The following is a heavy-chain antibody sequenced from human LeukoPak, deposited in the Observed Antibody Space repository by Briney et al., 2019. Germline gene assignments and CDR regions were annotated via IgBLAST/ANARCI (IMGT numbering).Heavy chain of an antibody. J-gene: IGHJ4*02. CDR2: IYHSGST. CDR1: GYSISSGYY. Sequence: SETLSLTCTVSGYSISSGYYWGWIRQPPGKGLEWIGSIYHSGSTYYNPSLKSRVTISVDTSKNQFSLKLSSVTAADTAVYYCARSIAADHFDYWGQGTLVTVSS. D-gene: IGHD6-13*01. CDR3: ARSIAADHFDY. V-gene: IGHV4-38-2*02.